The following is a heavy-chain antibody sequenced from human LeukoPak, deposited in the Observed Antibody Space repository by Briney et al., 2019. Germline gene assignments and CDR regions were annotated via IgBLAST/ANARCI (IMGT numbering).Heavy chain of an antibody. V-gene: IGHV1-2*02. CDR3: ASAVTRSRYYYYYYMDV. D-gene: IGHD4-17*01. Sequence: SVKVSCKASGYSFTGYYMHWVRQAPGQGLEWMGWINPNSGGTNYAQKFQGRVTMTRDTSISTAYMELSRLRSDDTAVYYCASAVTRSRYYYYYYMDVWGKGTTVTISS. CDR1: GYSFTGYY. CDR2: INPNSGGT. J-gene: IGHJ6*03.